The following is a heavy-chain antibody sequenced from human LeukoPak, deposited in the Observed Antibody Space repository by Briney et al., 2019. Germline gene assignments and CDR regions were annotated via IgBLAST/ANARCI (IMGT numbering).Heavy chain of an antibody. Sequence: ASVKLSCKASGYTFTGYYLHWVRQAPGQGLEWMGWLNPKTGDTRSAQKFQGRVTMTRDTSISTFNMELSRLTSDDTAVYYCARATAGNDHWGQGTLDSLSP. CDR1: GYTFTGYY. D-gene: IGHD1-14*01. CDR3: ARATAGNDH. J-gene: IGHJ4*02. CDR2: LNPKTGDT. V-gene: IGHV1-2*02.